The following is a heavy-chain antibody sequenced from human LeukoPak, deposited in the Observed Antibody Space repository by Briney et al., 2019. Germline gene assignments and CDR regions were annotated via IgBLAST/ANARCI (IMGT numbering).Heavy chain of an antibody. J-gene: IGHJ4*02. CDR1: GFTFSSYD. V-gene: IGHV3-21*01. CDR2: ISSSSSYI. D-gene: IGHD5-18*01. CDR3: ARGYSYGHFDY. Sequence: GALRLSCAASGFTFSSYDMHWVRQAPGKGLEWVSSISSSSSYIYYADSVKGRFTISRDNAKNSLYLQMNSLRAEDTAVYYCARGYSYGHFDYWGQGTLVTVSS.